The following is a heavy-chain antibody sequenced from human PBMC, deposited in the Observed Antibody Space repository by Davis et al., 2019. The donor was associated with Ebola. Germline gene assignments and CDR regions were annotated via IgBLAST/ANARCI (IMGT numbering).Heavy chain of an antibody. D-gene: IGHD6-19*01. Sequence: GESLKISCAVSRSTFVDYALTWFRQTPGKGLEWIGFIRNKAYGGTAEYAPSVEGRFIISRDDSDSIVYLQLNSRKTEDSGVYYCASRSGWSDDYYYGMDVWGNGTTVSVSS. V-gene: IGHV3-49*03. CDR3: ASRSGWSDDYYYGMDV. CDR2: IRNKAYGGTA. CDR1: RSTFVDYA. J-gene: IGHJ6*04.